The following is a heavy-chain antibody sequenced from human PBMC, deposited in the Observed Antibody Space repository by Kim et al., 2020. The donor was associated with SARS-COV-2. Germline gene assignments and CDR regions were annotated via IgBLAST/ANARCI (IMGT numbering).Heavy chain of an antibody. CDR2: IYYSGST. V-gene: IGHV4-59*13. Sequence: SETLSLTCTVSGGSISSYYWSWIRQPPGKGLEWIGYIYYSGSTNYNPSLKSRVTISVDTSKNQFSLKLSSVTAADTAVYYCARVDGYKSHPYYWGQGTLVTVSS. CDR1: GGSISSYY. D-gene: IGHD5-12*01. J-gene: IGHJ4*02. CDR3: ARVDGYKSHPYY.